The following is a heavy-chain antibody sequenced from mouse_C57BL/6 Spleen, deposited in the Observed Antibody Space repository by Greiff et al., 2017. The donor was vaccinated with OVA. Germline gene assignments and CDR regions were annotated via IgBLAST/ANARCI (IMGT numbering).Heavy chain of an antibody. CDR3: ANYDYAIDY. CDR2: INPNNGGT. V-gene: IGHV1-26*01. D-gene: IGHD2-4*01. Sequence: EVQLQQSGPELVKPGASVKISCKASGYTFTDYYMNWVKQSHGKSLEWIGDINPNNGGTSYNQKLKGKATLTVDKSSSTAYMALRCLTSEDSAVYYCANYDYAIDYWGQGTSVTVSS. CDR1: GYTFTDYY. J-gene: IGHJ4*01.